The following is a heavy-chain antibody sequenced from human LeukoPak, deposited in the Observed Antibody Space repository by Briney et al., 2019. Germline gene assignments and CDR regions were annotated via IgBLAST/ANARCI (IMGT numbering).Heavy chain of an antibody. Sequence: SETLSLTCTVSGGSISSYYWSWIRQPPGKGLEWIGYIYYSGSTNYNPSLKSRVTISVDTSENQFSLKLSSVTAADTAVYYCARGGIAAAGTGSYYYYGMDVRGQGTTVTVSS. CDR3: ARGGIAAAGTGSYYYYGMDV. D-gene: IGHD6-13*01. J-gene: IGHJ6*02. CDR2: IYYSGST. CDR1: GGSISSYY. V-gene: IGHV4-59*01.